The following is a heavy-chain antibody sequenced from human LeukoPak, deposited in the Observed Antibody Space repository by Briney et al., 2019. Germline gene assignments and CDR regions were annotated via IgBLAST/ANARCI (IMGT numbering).Heavy chain of an antibody. CDR1: GYTFTSYY. D-gene: IGHD6-19*01. J-gene: IGHJ3*02. CDR2: INPSGGST. V-gene: IGHV1-46*01. CDR3: ARPYQTTAVAALHDAFDI. Sequence: VASVKVSCKASGYTFTSYYMHWVQQAPGQGLEWMGIINPSGGSTSYAQKFQGRVTMTRDMSTSTVYMELSSLRSEDTAVYYCARPYQTTAVAALHDAFDIWGQGTMVTVSS.